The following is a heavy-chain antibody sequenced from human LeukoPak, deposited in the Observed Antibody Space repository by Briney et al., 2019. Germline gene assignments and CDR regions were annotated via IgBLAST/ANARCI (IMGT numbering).Heavy chain of an antibody. CDR3: ARPQAAAGMGDAFDI. D-gene: IGHD6-13*01. J-gene: IGHJ3*02. Sequence: SETLSLTCAVYGESFSGYYWTWIRQPPGKGLEWIGEIIDTGSTKYNSSLKSRVTISVDTSKNEFSLNLTSVTAADTAVYYCARPQAAAGMGDAFDIWGQGTMVTVSS. CDR2: IIDTGST. CDR1: GESFSGYY. V-gene: IGHV4-34*12.